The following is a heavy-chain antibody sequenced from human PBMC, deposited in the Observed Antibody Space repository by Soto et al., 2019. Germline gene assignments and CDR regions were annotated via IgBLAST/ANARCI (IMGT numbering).Heavy chain of an antibody. Sequence: QVQLVESGGGVVQPGRSLRLSCAASGFTFNNYAIHWVRQAPGKGLEWVAIISYDGGNSYYADSVKGRFTISRDSSNNTLYLQMNSLRAEDTAIYYCARDLRWFGESLQCDFWGQGTLVTVSS. CDR3: ARDLRWFGESLQCDF. CDR1: GFTFNNYA. CDR2: ISYDGGNS. V-gene: IGHV3-30-3*01. D-gene: IGHD3-10*01. J-gene: IGHJ4*02.